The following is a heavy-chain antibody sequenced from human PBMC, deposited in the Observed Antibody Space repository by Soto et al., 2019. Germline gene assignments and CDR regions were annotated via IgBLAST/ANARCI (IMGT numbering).Heavy chain of an antibody. V-gene: IGHV4-39*01. CDR2: IYYSGST. CDR1: GGTISSSTYY. Sequence: SETLSLTCTVSGGTISSSTYYWDWIRHPPGKGLEWIGSIYYSGSTYYNPSLKSRVTISVDTSKNQFSLKLSSVTAADTAVYYCARQYCSGGRCRENYYYYYMDVWGKGTTVTVSS. J-gene: IGHJ6*03. CDR3: ARQYCSGGRCRENYYYYYMDV. D-gene: IGHD2-15*01.